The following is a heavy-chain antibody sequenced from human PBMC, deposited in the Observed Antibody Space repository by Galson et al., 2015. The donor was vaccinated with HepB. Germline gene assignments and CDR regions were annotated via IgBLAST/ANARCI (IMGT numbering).Heavy chain of an antibody. D-gene: IGHD3-16*01. Sequence: SVKVSCKASGGTFSSYAISWVRQAPGQGLEWMGGIIPTFGIANYAQKFQGRVTITADESTSTAYMELSSLRSEDTAVYYCARWGGRDLPLGDYVWGSYNDRYYFDYWGQGTLVTVSS. V-gene: IGHV1-69*13. CDR2: IIPTFGIA. CDR3: ARWGGRDLPLGDYVWGSYNDRYYFDY. CDR1: GGTFSSYA. J-gene: IGHJ4*02.